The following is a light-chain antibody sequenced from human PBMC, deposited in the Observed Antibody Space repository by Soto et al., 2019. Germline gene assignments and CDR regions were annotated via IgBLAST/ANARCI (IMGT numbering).Light chain of an antibody. CDR3: GSYTTSRTLV. CDR2: EVT. CDR1: SSDVGGYNY. J-gene: IGLJ1*01. Sequence: QSPLTQPASVSASPGQSITISCTGTSSDVGGYNYVSWYQQHPGKAPKLMIYEVTNRPSGVSNRFSGSKSGNTASLTISGLQAEDEADYYCGSYTTSRTLVLGTGTKVTVL. V-gene: IGLV2-14*01.